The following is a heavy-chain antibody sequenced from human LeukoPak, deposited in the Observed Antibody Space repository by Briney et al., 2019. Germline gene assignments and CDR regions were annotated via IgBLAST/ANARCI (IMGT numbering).Heavy chain of an antibody. CDR1: GFTLSNYA. CDR2: ISGSGGST. J-gene: IGHJ4*02. D-gene: IGHD6-19*01. Sequence: GGSLRLSYVASGFTLSNYAMSWVRQAPGKGLEWVSSISGSGGSTYQAENVKGRFTISRDNSKNTLYLQMNSLRDEDTAIYYCAAGYTTGWYVRYFDYWGQGTLVTVSS. CDR3: AAGYTTGWYVRYFDY. V-gene: IGHV3-23*01.